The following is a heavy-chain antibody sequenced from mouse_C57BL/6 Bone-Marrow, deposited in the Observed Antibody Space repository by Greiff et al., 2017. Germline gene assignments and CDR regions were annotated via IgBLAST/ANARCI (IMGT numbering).Heavy chain of an antibody. J-gene: IGHJ2*01. D-gene: IGHD1-1*01. CDR1: GFNIKDDY. Sequence: VQLQQSGAELVRPGASVKLSCTASGFNIKDDYMHWVKQRPEQGLEWIGWIDPENGDTEYASKFQGKATITADTSSNTAYLQLSSLTSEDTAVYYCTTELRGYWGQGTTLTVSS. CDR3: TTELRGY. CDR2: IDPENGDT. V-gene: IGHV14-4*01.